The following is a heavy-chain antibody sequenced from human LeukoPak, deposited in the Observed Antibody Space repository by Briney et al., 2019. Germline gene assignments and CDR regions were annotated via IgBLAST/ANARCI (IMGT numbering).Heavy chain of an antibody. D-gene: IGHD1-26*01. CDR3: ARGIRSGSYRYYFDY. CDR2: INPNSGGT. Sequence: ASVKVSRKASGYTFTGYYMHWVRQAPGQGLEWMGWINPNSGGTNYAQKFQGRVTMTRDTSISTAYMELSRLRSDDTAVYYCARGIRSGSYRYYFDYWSQGTLVTVSS. CDR1: GYTFTGYY. V-gene: IGHV1-2*02. J-gene: IGHJ4*02.